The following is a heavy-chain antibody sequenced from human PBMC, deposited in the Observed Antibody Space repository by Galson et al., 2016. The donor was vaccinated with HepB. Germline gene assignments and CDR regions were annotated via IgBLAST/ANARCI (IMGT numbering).Heavy chain of an antibody. CDR2: VIPIFGTT. CDR1: GGTFNGYA. CDR3: ARYCDSLTACRESRFDY. D-gene: IGHD3-9*01. J-gene: IGHJ4*02. Sequence: SVKVSCKASGGTFNGYAINWVRQAPGLGLEWMGGVIPIFGTTNYVQKFQGRLTITADESTSTAYMELSSLRSEDTAVYYCARYCDSLTACRESRFDYWGQGTLVTVSS. V-gene: IGHV1-69*13.